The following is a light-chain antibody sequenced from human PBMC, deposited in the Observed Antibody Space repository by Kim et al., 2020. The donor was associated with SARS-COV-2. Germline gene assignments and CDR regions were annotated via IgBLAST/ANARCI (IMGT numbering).Light chain of an antibody. CDR1: QSISSRL. V-gene: IGKV3-20*01. CDR2: GTS. CDR3: QQYGGSPPA. J-gene: IGKJ1*01. Sequence: EVVLTQSPGTLSLSPGEKATLSCRSSQSISSRLLAWYQQKPGQPPRLLIHGTSTRAIGTPDRFSASGSETEFTLTISRLEPDDFAVYLCQQYGGSPPAVGQRNQVDIK.